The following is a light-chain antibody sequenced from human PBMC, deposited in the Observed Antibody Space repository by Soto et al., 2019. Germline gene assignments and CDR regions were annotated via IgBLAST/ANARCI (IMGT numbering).Light chain of an antibody. CDR2: EVS. V-gene: IGLV2-14*01. CDR1: SSDIGGYNF. J-gene: IGLJ2*01. CDR3: SSYTSSITVV. Sequence: QSALTQPASVSGSPGQSITISCTGTSSDIGGYNFVACYQQHPGKAPKLMIYEVSNRPSGVSSRFAGSKSGNTASLTISGLQAEDEADYYCSSYTSSITVVFGGGTKLTVL.